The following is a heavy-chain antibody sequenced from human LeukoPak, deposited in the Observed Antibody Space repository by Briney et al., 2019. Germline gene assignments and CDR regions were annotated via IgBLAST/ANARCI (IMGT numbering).Heavy chain of an antibody. CDR2: INSDGSST. V-gene: IGHV3-74*01. CDR1: GLTFSTYW. D-gene: IGHD4-17*01. J-gene: IGHJ3*02. Sequence: HPGGSLRLSCAASGLTFSTYWMHWVRQAPGKGLVWVSRINSDGSSTTYADSVKGRFTISRDNAKNTLYLQMNSLRAEDTAVYYCATEETTMTDALDIWGQGTMVTVSS. CDR3: ATEETTMTDALDI.